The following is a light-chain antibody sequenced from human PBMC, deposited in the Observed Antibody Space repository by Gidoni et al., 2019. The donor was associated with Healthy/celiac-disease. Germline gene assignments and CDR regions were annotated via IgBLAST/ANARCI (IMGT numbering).Light chain of an antibody. Sequence: DIVLTQSPDSLAVSLGESATINCKSSQSVLYSSNNKNYLAWYQQQPGQPPKLLISWASTRESGVPDRFSGSGSGTDFTLTISSLQAEDVAVYSCQQYYSTPVAFGQGTKVEIK. CDR1: QSVLYSSNNKNY. J-gene: IGKJ1*01. V-gene: IGKV4-1*01. CDR2: WAS. CDR3: QQYYSTPVA.